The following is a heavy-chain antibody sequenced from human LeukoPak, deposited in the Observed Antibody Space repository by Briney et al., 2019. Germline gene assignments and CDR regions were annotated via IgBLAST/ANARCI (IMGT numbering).Heavy chain of an antibody. CDR3: ARGPGYCSSTNCYYYYYYMDV. J-gene: IGHJ6*03. V-gene: IGHV4-61*02. CDR2: IYTSGST. CDR1: GGSISSGSYY. Sequence: SETLSLTCTVSGGSISSGSYYWSWIRQPAGKGLEWIGRIYTSGSTNYNPSLKSRVTISVDTSKNQFSLKLSSVTAADTAVYYCARGPGYCSSTNCYYYYYYMDVWGKGTTVTVSS. D-gene: IGHD2-2*01.